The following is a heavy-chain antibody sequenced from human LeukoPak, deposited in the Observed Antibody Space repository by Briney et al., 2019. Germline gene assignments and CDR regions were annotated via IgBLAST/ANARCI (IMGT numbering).Heavy chain of an antibody. CDR3: AKGYCSSTSCPTGA. CDR1: GFTFSDYY. Sequence: GGSLRLSCAASGFTFSDYYMNWVRQAPGKGLEWVSSISSSSTIYYADSVKGRLTISRDNSKNTLYLQMNSLRAEDTAVYYCAKGYCSSTSCPTGAWGQGTLVTVSS. D-gene: IGHD2-2*01. J-gene: IGHJ5*02. CDR2: ISSSSTI. V-gene: IGHV3-69-1*01.